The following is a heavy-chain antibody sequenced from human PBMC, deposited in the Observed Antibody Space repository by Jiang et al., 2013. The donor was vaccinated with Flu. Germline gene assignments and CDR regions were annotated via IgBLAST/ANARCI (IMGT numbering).Heavy chain of an antibody. Sequence: QLVESGGSWVQPGESLRLSCSGSGFSFSSDWMSWVRQAPGKGLEYVASIKGDGTMTDYVDSTRGRFTISRDNARNFLYLQMNSLRAEDTALYYCARGPFWGQGTLVTVSS. CDR1: GFSFSSDW. V-gene: IGHV3-7*01. J-gene: IGHJ4*02. CDR2: IKGDGTMT. CDR3: ARGPF.